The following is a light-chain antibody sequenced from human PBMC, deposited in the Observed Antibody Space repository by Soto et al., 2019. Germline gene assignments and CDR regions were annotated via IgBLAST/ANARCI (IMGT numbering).Light chain of an antibody. CDR1: SSDVGSYNL. J-gene: IGLJ1*01. CDR2: EVS. V-gene: IGLV2-23*02. CDR3: CSYGGSYV. Sequence: QSVLTQPASVSGSPGQSITISCTGTSSDVGSYNLVSWYQQHPGKAPKVMIYEVSKRPSGVSNRSSGSKSGNTASLTISGLQADDEADYYCCSYGGSYVFGPGTKVTVL.